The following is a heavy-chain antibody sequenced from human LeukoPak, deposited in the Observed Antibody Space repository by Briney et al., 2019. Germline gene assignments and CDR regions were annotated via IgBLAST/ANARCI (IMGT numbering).Heavy chain of an antibody. CDR1: GFIFSSHA. Sequence: PGESLRLSCAASGFIFSSHAMSWNRQAPGKGLEWVSAISASDGRAHYVDSVKGRFTISRDNSKTTLCLQMNSLGAEDTATYYCAKASGNYHYTDLWGKGTTVTVSS. CDR3: AKASGNYHYTDL. CDR2: ISASDGRA. J-gene: IGHJ6*03. V-gene: IGHV3-23*01.